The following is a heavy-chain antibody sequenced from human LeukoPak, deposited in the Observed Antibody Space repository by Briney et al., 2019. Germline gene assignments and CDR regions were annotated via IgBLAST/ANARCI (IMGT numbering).Heavy chain of an antibody. CDR2: ILYSGST. D-gene: IGHD6-19*01. J-gene: IGHJ4*02. V-gene: IGHV4-59*01. Sequence: PSETLSLTCTVSGDSISNYYWSWIRQPPGKGLDWIGYILYSGSTNYNPSLKSRVTMSVDTSKSQFSLKLSSVTAADTAIYYCARYNSGWSYFDYWGQGTLVTVSS. CDR3: ARYNSGWSYFDY. CDR1: GDSISNYY.